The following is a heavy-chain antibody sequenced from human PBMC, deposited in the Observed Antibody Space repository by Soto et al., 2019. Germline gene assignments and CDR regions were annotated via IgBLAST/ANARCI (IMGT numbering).Heavy chain of an antibody. D-gene: IGHD5-12*01. V-gene: IGHV1-2*02. CDR3: ARDQGYSGFFYGMDV. CDR2: INPNSGGT. Sequence: VASVKVSCKASGYTFTGYYMHWVRQAPGQGLEWMGWINPNSGGTNYAQKFQGRVTMTRDTSISTAYMELSRLRSDDTAVYYCARDQGYSGFFYGMDVWGQGTTVTVSS. J-gene: IGHJ6*02. CDR1: GYTFTGYY.